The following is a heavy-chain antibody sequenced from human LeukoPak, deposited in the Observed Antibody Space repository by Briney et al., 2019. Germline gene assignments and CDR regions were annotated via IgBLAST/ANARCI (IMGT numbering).Heavy chain of an antibody. J-gene: IGHJ4*02. CDR2: IYYSGST. Sequence: SETLSLTCTVSGGSISSYYWSWIRQPPGKGLEWIGYIYYSGSTNYNPSLKSRVTISVDTSKNQFSLKLSSVTAADTAVYYCIGWRYYGSGSPFDYWGQGTLVTVSS. CDR1: GGSISSYY. CDR3: IGWRYYGSGSPFDY. V-gene: IGHV4-59*08. D-gene: IGHD3-10*01.